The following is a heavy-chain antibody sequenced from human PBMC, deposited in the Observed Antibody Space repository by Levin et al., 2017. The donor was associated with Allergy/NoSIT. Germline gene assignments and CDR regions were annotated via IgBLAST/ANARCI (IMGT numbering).Heavy chain of an antibody. CDR1: GFAFSTYA. J-gene: IGHJ4*02. Sequence: GGSLRLSCAAPGFAFSTYAMSWVRQAPGKGLEWVSAISDGGDSTYYADSVKGRCTISRDNSRSTLYLQMNSLRAEDTAVYYCAKFACSSTTCYTNYWGQGTLATVSS. CDR2: ISDGGDST. D-gene: IGHD2-2*02. CDR3: AKFACSSTTCYTNY. V-gene: IGHV3-23*01.